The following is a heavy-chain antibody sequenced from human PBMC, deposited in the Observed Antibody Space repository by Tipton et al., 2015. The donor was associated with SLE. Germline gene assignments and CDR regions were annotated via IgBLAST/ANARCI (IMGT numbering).Heavy chain of an antibody. V-gene: IGHV4-39*07. Sequence: TLSLTCTVSGGSISSSSYYWGWIRQPPGKGLEWIGSIYYSGSTYYNPSLKSRVTISVDTSKNQFSLKLSSVTAADTAVYYCAREITTSGYYYYGMDVWGQGTTVTVSS. J-gene: IGHJ6*02. CDR3: AREITTSGYYYYGMDV. CDR2: IYYSGST. CDR1: GGSISSSSYY. D-gene: IGHD3-3*01.